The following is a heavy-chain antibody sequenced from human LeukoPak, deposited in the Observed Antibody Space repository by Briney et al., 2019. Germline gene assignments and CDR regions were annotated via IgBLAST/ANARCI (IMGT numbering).Heavy chain of an antibody. CDR3: AKGLSGGGQRGYFDY. D-gene: IGHD4-23*01. CDR1: GFTFSSYA. Sequence: PGGSLRLSCEASGFTFSSYAMSWVRQAPGKGLEWVSAISGSGGSTYYADSVKGRFTISRDNSKNTLYLQMNSLRAEDTAVYYCAKGLSGGGQRGYFDYWGQGTLVTVSS. J-gene: IGHJ4*02. V-gene: IGHV3-23*01. CDR2: ISGSGGST.